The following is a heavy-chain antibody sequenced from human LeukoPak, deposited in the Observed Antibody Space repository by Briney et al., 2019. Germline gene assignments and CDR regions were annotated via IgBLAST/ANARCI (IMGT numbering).Heavy chain of an antibody. J-gene: IGHJ4*02. D-gene: IGHD4-23*01. Sequence: GASVKVSCKASGYSFTTYGFTWVRRAPGQGLEWMGWISGYSDNTNYAQKLQGRVTMTTDTSTSTAYMELRSLRSDDTAVYYCSSRAYGGSSFDYWGQGTLVTVSS. V-gene: IGHV1-18*01. CDR1: GYSFTTYG. CDR3: SSRAYGGSSFDY. CDR2: ISGYSDNT.